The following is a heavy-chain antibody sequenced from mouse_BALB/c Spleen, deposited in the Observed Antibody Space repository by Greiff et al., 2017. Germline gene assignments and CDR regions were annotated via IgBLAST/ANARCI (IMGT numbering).Heavy chain of an antibody. CDR1: GYTFTSYW. CDR2: INPSNGRT. Sequence: VQLQPPGAELVKPGASVKLSCKASGYTFTSYWMHWVKQRPGQGLEWIGEINPSNGRTNYNEKFKSKATLTVDKSSSTAYMQLSSLTSEDSAVYYCLGGNAMDYWGQGTSVTVSS. V-gene: IGHV1S81*02. J-gene: IGHJ4*01. D-gene: IGHD3-3*01. CDR3: LGGNAMDY.